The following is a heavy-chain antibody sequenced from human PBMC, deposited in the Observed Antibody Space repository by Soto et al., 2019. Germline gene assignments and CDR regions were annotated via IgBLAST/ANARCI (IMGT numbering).Heavy chain of an antibody. J-gene: IGHJ6*02. V-gene: IGHV1-69*13. CDR2: IIPIFGTA. Sequence: SVKLSCKASGGTFSSYAISCVRQAPGQGLEWMGGIIPIFGTANYAQKFQGRVTITADESTSTAYMELSSLRSEDTAVYYCARDRYPGDYYYGMDVWGQGTTVTVSS. CDR3: ARDRYPGDYYYGMDV. D-gene: IGHD2-8*02. CDR1: GGTFSSYA.